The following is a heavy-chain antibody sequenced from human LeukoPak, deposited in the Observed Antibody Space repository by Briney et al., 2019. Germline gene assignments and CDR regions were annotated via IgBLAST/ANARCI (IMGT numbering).Heavy chain of an antibody. J-gene: IGHJ4*02. V-gene: IGHV3-30*04. Sequence: GGSLRLSCAASGFTFSGFDMHWVRQAPGKGLEWVAVISYDGRMKYYSDSVKGRSTISRDNSKNTLYMEVNSLRAEDTAVYYCARDLATVTNNFEYWGQGTLVTVSA. D-gene: IGHD4-17*01. CDR2: ISYDGRMK. CDR3: ARDLATVTNNFEY. CDR1: GFTFSGFD.